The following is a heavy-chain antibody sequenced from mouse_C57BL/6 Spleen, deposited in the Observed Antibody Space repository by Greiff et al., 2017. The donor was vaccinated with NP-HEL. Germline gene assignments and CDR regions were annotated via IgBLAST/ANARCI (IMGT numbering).Heavy chain of an antibody. CDR2: IYPRSGNT. CDR1: GYTFTSYG. Sequence: VQLQQSGAELARPGASVKLSCKASGYTFTSYGISWVKQRTGQGLEWIGEIYPRSGNTYYNEKFKGKATLTADKSSSTAYMELRSLTSEDSAVYFCAREAYYYGRPWYFDVWGTGTTVTVSS. J-gene: IGHJ1*03. D-gene: IGHD1-1*01. CDR3: AREAYYYGRPWYFDV. V-gene: IGHV1-81*01.